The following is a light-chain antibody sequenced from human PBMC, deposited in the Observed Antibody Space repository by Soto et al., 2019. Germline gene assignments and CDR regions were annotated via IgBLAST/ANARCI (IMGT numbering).Light chain of an antibody. CDR2: DAS. Sequence: EIVLTQSPATLSLSPGERATLSCRASQSINRHLAWYRQKPGQAPRLLIYDASNRATGIPDRFSGSGSGTDCTLTISSLEPEDFGVYYCQQRSNWPPVTFGGGTKVEIK. V-gene: IGKV3-11*01. J-gene: IGKJ4*01. CDR3: QQRSNWPPVT. CDR1: QSINRH.